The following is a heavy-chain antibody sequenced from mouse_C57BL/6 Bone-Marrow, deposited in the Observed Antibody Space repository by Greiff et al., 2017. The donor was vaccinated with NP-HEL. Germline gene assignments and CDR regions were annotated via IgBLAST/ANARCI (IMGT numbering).Heavy chain of an antibody. CDR2: INPYNGGT. CDR3: ARAGHGAY. V-gene: IGHV1-19*01. J-gene: IGHJ3*01. Sequence: EVQLQQSGPVLVKPGASVKMSCKASGYTFTDYYMNWVKQSNGKSLEWIGVINPYNGGTSYNQKFKGKAKLTVDKSSSTAYMELNSLTSEDSAVYYCARAGHGAYWGQATLVTVSA. CDR1: GYTFTDYY.